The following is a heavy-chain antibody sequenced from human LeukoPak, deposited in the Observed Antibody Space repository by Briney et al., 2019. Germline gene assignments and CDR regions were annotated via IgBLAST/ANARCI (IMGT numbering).Heavy chain of an antibody. Sequence: GGSLRLSCAASGFTFSSYAMHWVRQAPGKGLEWVAVISYDGSNKYYADSVKGRFTISRDNSKNTLYLQMNSLRAEDTAVYYCVSGPGTTAMARADYWGQGTLVTVSS. D-gene: IGHD5-18*01. V-gene: IGHV3-30-3*01. CDR1: GFTFSSYA. J-gene: IGHJ4*02. CDR2: ISYDGSNK. CDR3: VSGPGTTAMARADY.